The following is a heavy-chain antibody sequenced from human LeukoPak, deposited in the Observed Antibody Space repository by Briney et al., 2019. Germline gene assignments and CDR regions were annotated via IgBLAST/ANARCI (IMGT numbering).Heavy chain of an antibody. Sequence: GGSLRLSRAASGFTFSSYSMNWVRQAPGKGLEWVSSISSSSSYIYYADSVKGRFTISRDNAKNSLYLQMNSLRAEDTAVYYCARDFPIAARPSRVIDYWGQGTLVTVSS. D-gene: IGHD6-6*01. CDR2: ISSSSSYI. CDR3: ARDFPIAARPSRVIDY. CDR1: GFTFSSYS. J-gene: IGHJ4*02. V-gene: IGHV3-21*01.